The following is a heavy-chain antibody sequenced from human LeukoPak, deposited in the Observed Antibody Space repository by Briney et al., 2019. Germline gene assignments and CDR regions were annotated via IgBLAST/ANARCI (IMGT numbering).Heavy chain of an antibody. Sequence: PGGSLRLSCAASGFTFSSYAMSWVRQAPGKGLEWVSAISGSGGSTYYADSVKGRFTISRDNSKNTLYLQMNSLRAEDTALYYCAKDMGPVIAVNWFDPWGQGTLVTVSS. D-gene: IGHD3-16*02. V-gene: IGHV3-23*01. CDR2: ISGSGGST. CDR3: AKDMGPVIAVNWFDP. CDR1: GFTFSSYA. J-gene: IGHJ5*02.